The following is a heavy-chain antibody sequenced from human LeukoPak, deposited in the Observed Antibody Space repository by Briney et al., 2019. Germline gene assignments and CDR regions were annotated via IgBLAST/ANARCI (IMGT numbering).Heavy chain of an antibody. J-gene: IGHJ4*02. D-gene: IGHD2-15*01. Sequence: PGGSLRLSCAASGFTFDDYAMHWVRQAPGKGLEWVSLISWDGDNTYYADSVKGRFIISRDNSENSLYLEMNSLRTEDTALYYCAKGDSRYCSGGSCYSVDYWGQGTLVTVSS. V-gene: IGHV3-43*01. CDR2: ISWDGDNT. CDR1: GFTFDDYA. CDR3: AKGDSRYCSGGSCYSVDY.